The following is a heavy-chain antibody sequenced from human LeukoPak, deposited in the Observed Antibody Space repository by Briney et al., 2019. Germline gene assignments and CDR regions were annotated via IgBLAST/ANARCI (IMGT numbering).Heavy chain of an antibody. CDR3: ANHRSAFEF. Sequence: GGSLRLSCAASGLTFSTFGMSWIRQSPGKGLEWVSAISGSASGHIPDYADSVKGRFTISRDNYKNTLYLQMNSLRVEDTAVYYCANHRSAFEFWGQGTLVTVSS. CDR1: GLTFSTFG. V-gene: IGHV3-23*01. CDR2: ISGSASGH. D-gene: IGHD3-10*01. J-gene: IGHJ4*02.